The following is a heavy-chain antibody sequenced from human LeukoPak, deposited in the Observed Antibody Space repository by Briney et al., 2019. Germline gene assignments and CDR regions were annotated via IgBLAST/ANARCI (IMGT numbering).Heavy chain of an antibody. CDR1: GGSIRSSSYY. V-gene: IGHV4-39*01. Sequence: SETLSLTCTVSGGSIRSSSYYWGGIRQPPGKGLEWIGSVYYSGSTYYNPSLKSRVTISVDTSKNQVSLRLSSVTAADTAVYYCASGHYDSSGYYYPFDYWGQGTLVTVRS. CDR2: VYYSGST. CDR3: ASGHYDSSGYYYPFDY. J-gene: IGHJ4*02. D-gene: IGHD3-22*01.